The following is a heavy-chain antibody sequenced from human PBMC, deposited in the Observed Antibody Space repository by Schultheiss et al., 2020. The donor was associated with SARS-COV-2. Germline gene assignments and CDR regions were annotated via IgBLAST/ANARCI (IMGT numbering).Heavy chain of an antibody. CDR2: IWHDGSDT. CDR1: GFTFDNYA. V-gene: IGHV3-33*08. J-gene: IGHJ4*02. Sequence: GGSLRLSCAASGFTFDNYAMDWVRQAPGKGLEWVALIWHDGSDTFYSDAVKGRFAVSRDNSKNTLYLQMNSLRVDDTAVYYCATTQGIAVGPQLEYWGQG. CDR3: ATTQGIAVGPQLEY. D-gene: IGHD2-21*01.